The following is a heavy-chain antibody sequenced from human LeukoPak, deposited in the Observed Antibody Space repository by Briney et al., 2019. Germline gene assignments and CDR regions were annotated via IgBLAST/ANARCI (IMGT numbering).Heavy chain of an antibody. V-gene: IGHV3-48*03. J-gene: IGHJ6*04. D-gene: IGHD4-23*01. Sequence: GGSLRLSCAASGFTFNSYEMNWVRQAPGKGLEWISYISTSGSTRYYADSVKGGFTISRDNTENSLYLQMNSLRAEDTAVYYCARGDGGYYYGMDVWGKGTTVTVSS. CDR3: ARGDGGYYYGMDV. CDR1: GFTFNSYE. CDR2: ISTSGSTR.